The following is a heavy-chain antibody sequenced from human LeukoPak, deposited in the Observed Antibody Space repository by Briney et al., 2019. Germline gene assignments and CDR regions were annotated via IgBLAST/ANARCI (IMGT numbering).Heavy chain of an antibody. CDR3: AKDGGGAYCGGDCFPYYLDY. CDR1: GFTFSSYA. J-gene: IGHJ4*02. Sequence: GRSLRLSCAASGFTFSSYAMHWVRQAPGKGLEWVAVISYDGSKKYYADSVKGRSTISRDNSKNTLYLQMNSLSAEDTAVYYCAKDGGGAYCGGDCFPYYLDYWGQGTLVTVSS. CDR2: ISYDGSKK. D-gene: IGHD2-21*02. V-gene: IGHV3-30*04.